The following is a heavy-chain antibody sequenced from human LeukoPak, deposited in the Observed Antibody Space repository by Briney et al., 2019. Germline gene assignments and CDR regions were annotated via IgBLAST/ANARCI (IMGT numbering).Heavy chain of an antibody. CDR1: GFTFSDYY. V-gene: IGHV3-11*06. CDR2: ISSSSSYT. CDR3: AREDYNPPRAMDV. Sequence: GGSLRLSCAASGFTFSDYYMSWIRQAPGKGLEWVSYISSSSSYTNYADSVKGRFTISRDNAKNSLYLQMNSLRDEDTAVYYCAREDYNPPRAMDVWGQGTTVTVSS. J-gene: IGHJ6*02. D-gene: IGHD3-10*01.